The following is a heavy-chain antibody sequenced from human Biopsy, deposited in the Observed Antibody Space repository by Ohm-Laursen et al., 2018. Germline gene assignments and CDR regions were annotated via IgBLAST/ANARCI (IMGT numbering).Heavy chain of an antibody. Sequence: SDTLSLTCTVSGGSVSSNTNYWAWIRHPPGKGLEWIGSIFYSGIIYYNPSLKSRVSISVDTSKNQFSLNLNSVTAADTAVYYCARHPTGFWFDPWGQGTLVIVSS. J-gene: IGHJ5*02. CDR3: ARHPTGFWFDP. V-gene: IGHV4-39*01. CDR1: GGSVSSNTNY. CDR2: IFYSGII.